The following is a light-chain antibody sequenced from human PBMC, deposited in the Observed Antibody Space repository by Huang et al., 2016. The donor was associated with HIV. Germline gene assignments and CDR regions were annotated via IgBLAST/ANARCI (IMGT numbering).Light chain of an antibody. Sequence: EIVMTQSPVTLSVSLGERASLSCRASQNVNSDLAWYQQKPGLPPRLLIYGASARATGGPARFSGSGSGTEFTLTISNLQSEDFAVYSCQQYYNWPGTFGQGTKLEIK. CDR1: QNVNSD. CDR2: GAS. V-gene: IGKV3-15*01. J-gene: IGKJ2*01. CDR3: QQYYNWPGT.